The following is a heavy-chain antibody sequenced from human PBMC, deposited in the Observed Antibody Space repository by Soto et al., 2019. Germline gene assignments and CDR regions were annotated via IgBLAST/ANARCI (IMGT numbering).Heavy chain of an antibody. CDR2: IIPIVDRA. CDR1: GGTFSTYT. D-gene: IGHD2-2*01. Sequence: QVQLVQSGAEVKKPGSSVRVSCKAPGGTFSTYTISWVRQAPGQGLEWMGRIIPIVDRANYAQKFQGRVTITADKSTSTAYMELSSLRSDDTAVYYCARDLAITVPAPMGYWGQGTLVTVSS. V-gene: IGHV1-69*08. J-gene: IGHJ4*02. CDR3: ARDLAITVPAPMGY.